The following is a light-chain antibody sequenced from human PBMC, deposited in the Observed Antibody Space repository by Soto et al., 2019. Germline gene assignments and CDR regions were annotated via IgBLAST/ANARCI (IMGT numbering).Light chain of an antibody. J-gene: IGKJ4*01. CDR2: GAS. Sequence: QSSGTLVVSPGEKANLSWRASHRGCSYLAWYQPKPCPGPRLPLYGASTRATGIPARFSGSGAGTEFTLTISSLQSEDFAVYYCQQYNNWPLTFGAGTKVEIK. CDR3: QQYNNWPLT. V-gene: IGKV3-15*01. CDR1: HRGCSY.